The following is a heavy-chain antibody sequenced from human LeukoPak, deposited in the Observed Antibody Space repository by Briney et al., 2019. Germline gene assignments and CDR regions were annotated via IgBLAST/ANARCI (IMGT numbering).Heavy chain of an antibody. D-gene: IGHD3-10*01. CDR2: ISGSGSNT. V-gene: IGHV3-23*01. J-gene: IGHJ4*01. CDR1: GFTFSNYA. CDR3: AKYTSGTSYRGLDQ. Sequence: GGSLRLSCAASGFTFSNYAMTWVRQAPGKGLECVSVISGSGSNTDYADSVKGRFTISRDNSKNTVYLQMNSLRAEDTAVYSCAKYTSGTSYRGLDQWGHGTLVTVSS.